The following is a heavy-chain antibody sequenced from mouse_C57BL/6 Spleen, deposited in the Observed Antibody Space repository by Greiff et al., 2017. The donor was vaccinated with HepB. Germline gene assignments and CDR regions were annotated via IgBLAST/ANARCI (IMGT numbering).Heavy chain of an antibody. CDR3: ARSSNYDYAMDY. CDR1: GYAFSSSW. CDR2: IYPGDGDT. D-gene: IGHD2-5*01. Sequence: VQLKESGPELVKPGASVKISCKASGYAFSSSWMNWVKQRPGKGLVWIGRIYPGDGDTNYNGKFKGKATLTADKSSSTAYMQLSSLTSEDSAVYFCARSSNYDYAMDYWGQGTSVTVSS. V-gene: IGHV1-82*01. J-gene: IGHJ4*01.